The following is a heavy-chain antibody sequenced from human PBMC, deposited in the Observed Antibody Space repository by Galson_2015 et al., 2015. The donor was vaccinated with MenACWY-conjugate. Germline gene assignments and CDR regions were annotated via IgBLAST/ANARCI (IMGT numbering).Heavy chain of an antibody. D-gene: IGHD6-19*01. CDR1: GFTFSSFE. V-gene: IGHV3-48*03. CDR2: ISSSGTTI. CDR3: ARLAVPGLN. Sequence: SLRLSCAASGFTFSSFEMNWVRQAPGKGLEWVSYISSSGTTIYYSDPVKGRFTISRDNAKNSLYLQMNSLRAEDTAVYYCARLAVPGLNWGQGTLVTVSS. J-gene: IGHJ4*02.